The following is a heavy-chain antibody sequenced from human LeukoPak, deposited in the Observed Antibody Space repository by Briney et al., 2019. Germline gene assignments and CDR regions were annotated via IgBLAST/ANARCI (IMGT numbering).Heavy chain of an antibody. J-gene: IGHJ4*02. CDR3: ARSPTAAVVRFDF. CDR2: ITAYNGNT. Sequence: ASVKVSCKASGYSFTNYGISWLRQAPGQGLEWMGWITAYNGNTKYAQNLQGRVTMTTDTSTSTAYMDLRSLRSDDTAVYYCARSPTAAVVRFDFWGQGTLVTVSP. CDR1: GYSFTNYG. V-gene: IGHV1-18*01. D-gene: IGHD6-13*01.